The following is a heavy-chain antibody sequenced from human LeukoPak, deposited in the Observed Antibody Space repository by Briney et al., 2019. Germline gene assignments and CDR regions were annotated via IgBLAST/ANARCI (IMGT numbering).Heavy chain of an antibody. CDR1: GFTFSSYW. Sequence: GGSLRLSCAASGFTFSSYWMHWVRHAPGKGLVWVSRINTDGSSTSYADSVKGRFTISRDNAKNTLYLQMNSLRAEDTAVYYCAREPYYDFWSGYIGWYYYMDVWGKGTTVTVSS. CDR3: AREPYYDFWSGYIGWYYYMDV. V-gene: IGHV3-74*01. J-gene: IGHJ6*03. D-gene: IGHD3-3*01. CDR2: INTDGSST.